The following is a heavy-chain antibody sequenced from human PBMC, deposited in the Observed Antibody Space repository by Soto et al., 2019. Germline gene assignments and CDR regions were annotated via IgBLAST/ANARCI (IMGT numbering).Heavy chain of an antibody. CDR3: SRATVNWYFDR. J-gene: IGHJ2*01. D-gene: IGHD4-17*01. CDR2: IYYSGST. Sequence: QVQLQESGPGLVKPSETLSLTCTVAGGSIRSNYWSWIRQPPGKGLEWIGYIYYSGSTNYNPSLRSRATISVDTSKTQFSLRLSSVTAADTAVYYCSRATVNWYFDRWGRGTLVTVSS. V-gene: IGHV4-59*01. CDR1: GGSIRSNY.